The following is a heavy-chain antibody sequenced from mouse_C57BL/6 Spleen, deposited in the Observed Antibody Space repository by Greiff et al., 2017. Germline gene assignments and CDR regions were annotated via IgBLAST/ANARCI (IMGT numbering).Heavy chain of an antibody. V-gene: IGHV1-64*01. Sequence: QVQLQQPGAELVKPGASVKLSCKASGYTFTSYWMHWVKQRPGQGLEWIGMINTNSGSTNYNEKFKSKATLTVDKSSSTAYMQLSSLTSEDSAVYYSAEGDYDYYSMDYWGQGTSVTVSS. J-gene: IGHJ4*01. CDR3: AEGDYDYYSMDY. CDR2: INTNSGST. CDR1: GYTFTSYW. D-gene: IGHD2-4*01.